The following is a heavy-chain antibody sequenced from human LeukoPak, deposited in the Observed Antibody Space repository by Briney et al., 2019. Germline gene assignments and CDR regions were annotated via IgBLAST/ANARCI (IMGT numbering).Heavy chain of an antibody. Sequence: SETLSLTCAVSDGSISGHYWSWIRQPPGKGLGWIGYIYYSEKTYYSSSLRSRVTISVDTSKNHFSLKLTSVTAADTAVYYCARLLDNDSSGDPDTFDIWGQGTMVTVSS. J-gene: IGHJ3*02. CDR3: ARLLDNDSSGDPDTFDI. V-gene: IGHV4-59*11. CDR1: DGSISGHY. CDR2: IYYSEKT. D-gene: IGHD3-22*01.